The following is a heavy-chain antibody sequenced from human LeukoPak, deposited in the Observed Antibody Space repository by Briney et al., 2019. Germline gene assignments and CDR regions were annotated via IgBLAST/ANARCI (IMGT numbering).Heavy chain of an antibody. D-gene: IGHD3-10*02. CDR1: RGSISGGFY. J-gene: IGHJ2*01. CDR2: ADYSGST. V-gene: IGHV4-31*03. CDR3: ARDMSDAHWFFYG. Sequence: SETLSLTCIVSRGSISGGFYWTWIRQRPGEALKWIEHADYSGSTFYNPSLESRVTISVHTSRSQFSLRLRSVTAADTAVYYCARDMSDAHWFFYGWGRGTLVTVSS.